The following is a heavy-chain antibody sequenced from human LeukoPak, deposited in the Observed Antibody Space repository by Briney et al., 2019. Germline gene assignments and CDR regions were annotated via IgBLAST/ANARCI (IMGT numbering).Heavy chain of an antibody. J-gene: IGHJ4*02. D-gene: IGHD6-19*01. Sequence: GGSLRLSCAASGFTFSSYGMSWVRQAPGKGLEWVSAISGSGGSTYYADSVKGRFTISRDNSKNTLYLQMNSLRAGDTAVYYCAKDTVAGDFDYWGQGTLVTVSS. V-gene: IGHV3-23*01. CDR1: GFTFSSYG. CDR3: AKDTVAGDFDY. CDR2: ISGSGGST.